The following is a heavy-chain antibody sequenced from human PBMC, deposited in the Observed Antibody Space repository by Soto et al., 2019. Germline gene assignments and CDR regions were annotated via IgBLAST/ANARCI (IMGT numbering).Heavy chain of an antibody. J-gene: IGHJ5*02. CDR2: IYYSGST. V-gene: IGHV4-59*08. D-gene: IGHD2-2*01. CDR1: GGSISSYY. Sequence: SETLSLTCTVSGGSISSYYWSWIRQPPGKGLEWIGYIYYSGSTNYNPSLKSRVTISVDTSKNQFSLKLSSVTAADTAVYYCARHTRYCSSTSCDNLFDPWGQGTRVTVSS. CDR3: ARHTRYCSSTSCDNLFDP.